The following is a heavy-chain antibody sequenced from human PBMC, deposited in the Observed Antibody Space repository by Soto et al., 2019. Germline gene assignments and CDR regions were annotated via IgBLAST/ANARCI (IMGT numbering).Heavy chain of an antibody. CDR2: IYYSGET. J-gene: IGHJ6*02. D-gene: IGHD3-10*01. Sequence: QVQLQESGPGLVKPSETLSLTCTVSGDSISRYYWSWIRLSPGKGLEWIGYIYYSGETNYNPSVKSRGTISVARTKNQFSLKLSSVTAADTAVYYCARDQGGEFLKGSGMDVWGQGTTVTVSS. CDR3: ARDQGGEFLKGSGMDV. V-gene: IGHV4-59*01. CDR1: GDSISRYY.